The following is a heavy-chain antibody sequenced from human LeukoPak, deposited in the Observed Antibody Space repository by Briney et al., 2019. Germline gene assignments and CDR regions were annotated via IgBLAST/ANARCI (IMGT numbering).Heavy chain of an antibody. V-gene: IGHV3-23*01. CDR2: ISGSGVST. D-gene: IGHD3-22*01. J-gene: IGHJ4*02. Sequence: GESLRLSCAASGFTFSSYAMSWVRQAPGRGVEWVSTISGSGVSTYYADSVKGRFTISRDNSKNTLYLQMNSLRAEDTAVYYCAKVLDSSDAKFDYWGQGTLVTVSS. CDR3: AKVLDSSDAKFDY. CDR1: GFTFSSYA.